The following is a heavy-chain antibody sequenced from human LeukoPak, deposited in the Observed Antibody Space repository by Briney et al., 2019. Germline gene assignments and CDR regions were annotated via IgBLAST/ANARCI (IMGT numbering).Heavy chain of an antibody. CDR2: MSGSGAST. CDR1: GFTFSSYA. J-gene: IGHJ6*03. V-gene: IGHV3-23*01. D-gene: IGHD3-3*01. Sequence: GGSLRLSCAASGFTFSSYAMSWVRQAPGKGLEWVSAMSGSGASTYSADSVKGRFTISRDNSKNTLYLQMNSLRAEDTAVYYCAKNFWSDKYYYYYMDVCGKGTAVTVSS. CDR3: AKNFWSDKYYYYYMDV.